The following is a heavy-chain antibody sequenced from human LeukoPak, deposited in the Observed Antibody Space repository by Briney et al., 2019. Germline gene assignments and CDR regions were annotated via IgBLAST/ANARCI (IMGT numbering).Heavy chain of an antibody. Sequence: GGSLRLSCAASGFTFSGYRMNWVPQAPGKGLEWVSYIRSSGSPIYCADSVKGRFTISRDNAKKSVYLEMNSLRDEDTAVYYCVRDPDAHDYCGRGTLVTVSS. J-gene: IGHJ4*02. CDR2: IRSSGSPI. CDR1: GFTFSGYR. CDR3: VRDPDAHDY. V-gene: IGHV3-48*02.